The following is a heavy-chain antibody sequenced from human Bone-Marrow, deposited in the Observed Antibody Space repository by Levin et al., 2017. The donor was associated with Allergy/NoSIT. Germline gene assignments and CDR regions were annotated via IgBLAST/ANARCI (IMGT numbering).Heavy chain of an antibody. V-gene: IGHV3-23*01. J-gene: IGHJ4*02. Sequence: GESLKISCAASGFIFRNYAMNWVRQAPGKGLEWVSQISGSGGNTHYADSVKGGFTISRDNSKNTLYLQMNSLRVEDTAVYYCAGYDTSAYHSPFDYWGQGTLVTVSS. CDR3: AGYDTSAYHSPFDY. CDR1: GFIFRNYA. CDR2: ISGSGGNT. D-gene: IGHD3-22*01.